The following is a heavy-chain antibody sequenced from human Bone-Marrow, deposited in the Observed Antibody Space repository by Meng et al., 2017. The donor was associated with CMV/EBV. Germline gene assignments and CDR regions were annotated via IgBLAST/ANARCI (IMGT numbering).Heavy chain of an antibody. CDR2: VNEDGSTT. J-gene: IGHJ4*02. Sequence: GGSLRLSCAASGFTFRNYWMHWVRQAPGKGLVWVSRVNEDGSTTIYADSVKGRFTISRDNAKNTLYLQMNSLRGEDTAVYYCARESSGWTPGYWGQGTLVTVSS. V-gene: IGHV3-74*01. CDR1: GFTFRNYW. D-gene: IGHD6-19*01. CDR3: ARESSGWTPGY.